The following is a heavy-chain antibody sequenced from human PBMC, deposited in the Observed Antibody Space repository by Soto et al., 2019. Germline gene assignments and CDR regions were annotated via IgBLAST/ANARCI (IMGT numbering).Heavy chain of an antibody. CDR1: GYTFTNYF. Sequence: QVQLVQSGAEVNKPGASVKVSCKTSGYTFTNYFIHWVRQAPGQGLEWMGIINPRADSTNYAQKFQGRAPVTRDTSTSTVYMELRSLRSEDTAVYFCAREYGGSRVFDYWGQGTLVTVSS. CDR3: AREYGGSRVFDY. V-gene: IGHV1-46*01. D-gene: IGHD1-26*01. J-gene: IGHJ4*02. CDR2: INPRADST.